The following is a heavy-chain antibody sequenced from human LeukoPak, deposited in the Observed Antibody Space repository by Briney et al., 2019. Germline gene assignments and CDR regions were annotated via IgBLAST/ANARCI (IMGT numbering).Heavy chain of an antibody. J-gene: IGHJ4*02. V-gene: IGHV3-11*04. Sequence: GGSLRLSCAASGLTFSDYYMTWIRQAPGKGLEWVSYISGSGSTIYYADSVKGRFTISRDNAKNSLNLQMNSLRAEDTAVYYCARIYGQYYDSSGYSHWGQGTLVTVSS. CDR3: ARIYGQYYDSSGYSH. D-gene: IGHD3-22*01. CDR1: GLTFSDYY. CDR2: ISGSGSTI.